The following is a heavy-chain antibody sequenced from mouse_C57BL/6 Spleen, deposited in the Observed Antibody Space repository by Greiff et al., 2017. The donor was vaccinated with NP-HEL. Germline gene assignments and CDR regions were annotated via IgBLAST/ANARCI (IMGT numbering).Heavy chain of an antibody. CDR3: AGPIYYDYDGFAD. Sequence: QVQLQQPGAELAKPGASVKLSCKASGYTFTSYWMHWVKQRPGQGLEWIGYINPSSGYTKYNQKFKDKATLTADKSSSTAYMQLSSLTYEDSAVYYCAGPIYYDYDGFADWGKGTLVTVSA. CDR1: GYTFTSYW. J-gene: IGHJ3*01. D-gene: IGHD2-4*01. CDR2: INPSSGYT. V-gene: IGHV1-7*01.